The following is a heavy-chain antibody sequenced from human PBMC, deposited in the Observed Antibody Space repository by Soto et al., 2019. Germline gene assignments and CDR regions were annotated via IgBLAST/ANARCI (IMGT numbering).Heavy chain of an antibody. D-gene: IGHD3-3*01. CDR2: ITWNSRVL. CDR1: GLNFDDFA. V-gene: IGHV3-9*01. Sequence: SLRLSCVGTGLNFDDFAMHWVRQAPGKGLEWVSGITWNSRVLSYADSVKGRFTISRDNARNSLYLQMDSLRDEDTALYYCAKGRCDFWSPYYFNSWGQGTLVTVSS. J-gene: IGHJ4*02. CDR3: AKGRCDFWSPYYFNS.